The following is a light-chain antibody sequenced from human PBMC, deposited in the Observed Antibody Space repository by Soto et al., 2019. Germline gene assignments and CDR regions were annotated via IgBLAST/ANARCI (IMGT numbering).Light chain of an antibody. CDR2: LNSDGSH. CDR3: QTWGTGIQV. V-gene: IGLV4-69*01. CDR1: SGHSSYA. Sequence: QLVLTQSPSASASLGASVKLTCTLSSGHSSYAIAWHQQQPEKGPRYLMKLNSDGSHNKGDGIPDRFSGSSSGAERYLTISSLQSEDEADYYCQTWGTGIQVFGGVTKLTVL. J-gene: IGLJ3*02.